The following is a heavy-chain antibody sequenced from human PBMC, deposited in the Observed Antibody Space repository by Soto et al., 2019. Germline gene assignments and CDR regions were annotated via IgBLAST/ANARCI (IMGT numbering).Heavy chain of an antibody. J-gene: IGHJ6*02. D-gene: IGHD7-27*01. CDR2: INAGNGNT. V-gene: IGHV1-3*01. CDR3: ARDLGYYYGMDV. CDR1: GYTFTSYA. Sequence: ASVKVSCKAAGYTFTSYAMHWVRQAPGQRPEWMGWINAGNGNTKYSQKFQGRVTITRDTSASTAYMELSSLRSEDTAVYYCARDLGYYYGMDVWGQGTTVTVSS.